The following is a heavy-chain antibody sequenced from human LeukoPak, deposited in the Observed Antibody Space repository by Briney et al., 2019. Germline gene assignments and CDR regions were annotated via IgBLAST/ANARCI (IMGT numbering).Heavy chain of an antibody. D-gene: IGHD3-9*01. CDR1: GFSFSSYG. V-gene: IGHV3-23*01. CDR2: ISDSGDST. J-gene: IGHJ5*02. CDR3: AKSRVIITLFWFDP. Sequence: TGGSLRLSCAASGFSFSSYGMSWVRQAPGKGLEWVSGISDSGDSTYYADSVKGRFTISRDISKNTLFLQMNSLRAEDTAVYYCAKSRVIITLFWFDPWGQGTLVTVSS.